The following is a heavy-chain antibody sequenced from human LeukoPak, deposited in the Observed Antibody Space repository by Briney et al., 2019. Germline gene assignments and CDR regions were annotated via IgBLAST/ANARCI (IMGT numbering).Heavy chain of an antibody. CDR2: ISSSSSYI. CDR1: GFTFSSYS. CDR3: ARRLDSTREGVY. D-gene: IGHD1-26*01. V-gene: IGHV3-21*01. J-gene: IGHJ4*02. Sequence: GGSLRLSCAASGFTFSSYSMNWVRQAPGKGLEWVSSISSSSSYIYYADSVKGRFTISRDNAKNSLYLQVNSLRAEDTAVYYCARRLDSTREGVYWGQGTLVTVSS.